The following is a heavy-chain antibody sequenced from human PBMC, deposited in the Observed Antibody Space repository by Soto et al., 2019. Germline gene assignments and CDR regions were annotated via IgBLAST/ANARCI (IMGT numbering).Heavy chain of an antibody. CDR1: GFTFTNYR. V-gene: IGHV3-7*01. J-gene: IGHJ4*02. D-gene: IGHD3-10*01. Sequence: EVHLVESGGGLVRPGESLRLSCAASGFTFTNYRMSWLRQAPGKGLEWVANIKQDGSETRYVDSVKGRFTISRDNAKNSLFLQMNSLIAEDTAIYYCARSYGTGFLSGYWGQGTLVTVST. CDR3: ARSYGTGFLSGY. CDR2: IKQDGSET.